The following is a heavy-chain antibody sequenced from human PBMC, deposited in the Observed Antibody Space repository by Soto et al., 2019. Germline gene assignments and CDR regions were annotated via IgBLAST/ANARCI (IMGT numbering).Heavy chain of an antibody. J-gene: IGHJ1*01. V-gene: IGHV3-23*01. CDR3: AKGSHYYDSSGHYGSGYFKH. Sequence: PVGSLRLSCASSVFTFSSYSMSWVRHSPGKWLEWVSTITGSAGSSYYADSVKGRFTISRDNSKKTVYLQMHSLRAEDTALYYCAKGSHYYDSSGHYGSGYFKHWGQGTLVSVSS. CDR1: VFTFSSYS. CDR2: ITGSAGSS. D-gene: IGHD3-22*01.